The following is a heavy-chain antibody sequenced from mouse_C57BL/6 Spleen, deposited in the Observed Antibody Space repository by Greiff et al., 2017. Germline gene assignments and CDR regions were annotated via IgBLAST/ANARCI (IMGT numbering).Heavy chain of an antibody. V-gene: IGHV8-8*01. CDR1: GFSLSTFGMG. J-gene: IGHJ3*01. CDR2: IWWDDDK. Sequence: QVQLKESGPGILQPSQTLSLTCSFSGFSLSTFGMGVGWIRQPSGKGLEWLAHIWWDDDKYYNPALKSRLTISKDTSKNQVFLKIANVDTADTATYYCARMDGYDAGAWFAYWGQGTLVTVSA. D-gene: IGHD2-2*01. CDR3: ARMDGYDAGAWFAY.